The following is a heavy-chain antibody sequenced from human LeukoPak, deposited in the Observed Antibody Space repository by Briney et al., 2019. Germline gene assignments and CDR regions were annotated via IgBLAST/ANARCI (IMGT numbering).Heavy chain of an antibody. D-gene: IGHD1-26*01. J-gene: IGHJ5*02. Sequence: ASVKVSCKASGGTFSSYAISWVRQAPGQGLEWMGGIIPIFGTANYAQKLQGRVTMTTDTSTSTVYMELRSLRSDDTAVYYCARDGGTSYEDWFDPWGQGTLVTVSS. V-gene: IGHV1-69*05. CDR3: ARDGGTSYEDWFDP. CDR1: GGTFSSYA. CDR2: IIPIFGTA.